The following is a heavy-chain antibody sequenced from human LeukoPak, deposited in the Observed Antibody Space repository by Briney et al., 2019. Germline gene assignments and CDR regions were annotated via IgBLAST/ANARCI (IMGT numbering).Heavy chain of an antibody. CDR3: AKDETVLLWFGELLSIDY. D-gene: IGHD3-10*01. CDR1: GFTFSSYG. J-gene: IGHJ4*02. V-gene: IGHV3-23*01. CDR2: ISGSGGST. Sequence: PGGSLRLSCAASGFTFSSYGMSWVRQAPGKGLEWVSAISGSGGSTYYADSVKGRFTISRDNSKNTLYLQMNSLRAEDTAVYYRAKDETVLLWFGELLSIDYWGQGTLVTVSS.